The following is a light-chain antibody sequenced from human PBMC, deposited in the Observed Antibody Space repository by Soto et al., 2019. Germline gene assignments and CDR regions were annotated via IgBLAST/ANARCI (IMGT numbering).Light chain of an antibody. J-gene: IGKJ4*01. V-gene: IGKV3-11*01. CDR3: QQRANWLT. Sequence: EIVLTQSPATLSLSPGERVTLSCRASQSIGRYLAWYQHKPGQAPRLLIYDASNRATGIPARFSGSGSGTDFTRTISSLEPEDFADYYCQQRANWLTFGGGTKVEIK. CDR1: QSIGRY. CDR2: DAS.